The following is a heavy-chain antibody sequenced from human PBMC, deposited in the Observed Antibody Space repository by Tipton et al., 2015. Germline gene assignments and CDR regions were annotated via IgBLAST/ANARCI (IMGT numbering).Heavy chain of an antibody. J-gene: IGHJ3*02. CDR2: ISSTGNI. V-gene: IGHV4-4*07. D-gene: IGHD3-16*02. CDR1: GASLTGYY. CDR3: ARLDREDAFDI. Sequence: TLSLTCTVSGASLTGYYWSWIRQPAGKGLEWIGRISSTGNINHNPAHKGRVSMSFDTSNNQFSLTLSSLTAADTAVYFCARLDREDAFDIWGQGKLVTVSS.